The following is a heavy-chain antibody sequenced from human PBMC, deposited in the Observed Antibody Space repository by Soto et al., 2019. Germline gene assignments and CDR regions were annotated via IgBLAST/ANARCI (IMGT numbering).Heavy chain of an antibody. J-gene: IGHJ2*01. Sequence: GKRLEWVANIKQDGGEKYYVDSMKGRFTVSRDNAKNSLYLQMNSVTAEDSAVYYFFFQAEDGIRDALPVSAFLLNRSSDL. CDR3: FFQAEDGIRDALPVSAFLLNRSSDL. D-gene: IGHD2-15*01. V-gene: IGHV3-7*02. CDR2: IKQDGGEK.